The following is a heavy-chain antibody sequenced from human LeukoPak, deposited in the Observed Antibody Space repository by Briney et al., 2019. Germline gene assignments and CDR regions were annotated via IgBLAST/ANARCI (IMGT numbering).Heavy chain of an antibody. J-gene: IGHJ3*01. CDR2: ITGSGAST. CDR1: GFSFSSYS. V-gene: IGHV3-23*01. D-gene: IGHD6-13*01. CDR3: AKIEGAGPRGAFHV. Sequence: GSLRLSCSASGFSFSSYSMTWVRQPPGKGLEWISSITGSGASTYYAQSVKGQLTVSRDNSKGTLWLEISSLRVEDTAIYYCAKIEGAGPRGAFHVWGQGTVVVVSS.